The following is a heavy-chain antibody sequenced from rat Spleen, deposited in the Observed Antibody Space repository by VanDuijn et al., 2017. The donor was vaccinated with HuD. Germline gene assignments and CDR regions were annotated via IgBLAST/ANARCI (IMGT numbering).Heavy chain of an antibody. V-gene: IGHV3-3*01. CDR2: INSAGST. D-gene: IGHD1-12*02. CDR3: AREGLSSMMGY. Sequence: EVQLQESGPGLVKPSQSLSLTCSVTGYSISSAYRWNWIRKFPGNKLEWMGYINSAGSTLYNPSLKSRISITRDTSKNQFFLQVNSVTTEDTATYYCAREGLSSMMGYWGQGVMVTVSS. CDR1: GYSISSAYR. J-gene: IGHJ2*01.